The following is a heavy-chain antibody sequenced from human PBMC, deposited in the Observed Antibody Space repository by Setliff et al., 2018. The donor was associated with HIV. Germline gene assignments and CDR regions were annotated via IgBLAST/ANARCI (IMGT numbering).Heavy chain of an antibody. CDR1: GYTFNNYY. CDR3: ARCNSSGPRYGFDI. CDR2: IRPYNGNT. Sequence: GASVKVSCKASGYTFNNYYMHWVRQAPGQGLEWMGWIRPYNGNTNYAQKFQGRVTMTTETSTSTAYMDLRSLRSDDTAVYYCARCNSSGPRYGFDIWGQGTMVTVSS. V-gene: IGHV1-18*04. J-gene: IGHJ3*02. D-gene: IGHD6-19*01.